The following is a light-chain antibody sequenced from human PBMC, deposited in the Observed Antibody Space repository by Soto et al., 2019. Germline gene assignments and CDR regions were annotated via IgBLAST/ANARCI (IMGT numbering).Light chain of an antibody. J-gene: IGLJ1*01. CDR3: SLYSSNGSLI. V-gene: IGLV2-18*01. Sequence: QSVLTQPPSVSGSPGQSVTISCTATTTDIDNYDSVSWYQQAPGPAPQLIIYDVNNRPSGAPDRFSGSTSGNTASVSISGLQAEDETDYFCSLYSSNGSLIFGPGTKVTVL. CDR1: TTDIDNYDS. CDR2: DVN.